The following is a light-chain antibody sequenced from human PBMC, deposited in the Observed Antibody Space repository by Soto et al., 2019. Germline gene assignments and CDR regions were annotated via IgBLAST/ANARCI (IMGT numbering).Light chain of an antibody. V-gene: IGLV1-40*01. Sequence: QSVLTQPPSVSGAPGQTVTISCTGSSSNIGGDYDVHWYQQLPGTAPKLFIYGNNNRPSGVPDRFSASKSDTSASLAITGLRAEDEADYYCQSYDSSLSVVFGGGTKLTV. CDR1: SSNIGGDYD. J-gene: IGLJ3*02. CDR3: QSYDSSLSVV. CDR2: GNN.